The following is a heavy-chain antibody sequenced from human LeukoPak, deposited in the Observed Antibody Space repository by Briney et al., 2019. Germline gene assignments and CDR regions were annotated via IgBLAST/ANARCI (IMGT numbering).Heavy chain of an antibody. D-gene: IGHD1-26*01. CDR1: TFSSYA. V-gene: IGHV4-30-2*01. CDR2: IYHSGST. Sequence: TFSSYAMSWIRQPPGKGLEWIGYIYHSGSTYYNPSLKSRVTISVDRSKNQFSLKLSSVTAADTAVYYCARARWGGATNAFDIWGQGTMVTVSS. J-gene: IGHJ3*02. CDR3: ARARWGGATNAFDI.